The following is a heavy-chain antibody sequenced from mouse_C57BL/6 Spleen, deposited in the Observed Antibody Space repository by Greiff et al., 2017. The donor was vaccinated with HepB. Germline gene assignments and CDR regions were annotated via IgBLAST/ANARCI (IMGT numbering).Heavy chain of an antibody. V-gene: IGHV1-62-2*01. CDR1: GYTFTEYT. CDR3: AREETTDWYFDV. CDR2: FYPGSGSI. J-gene: IGHJ1*03. D-gene: IGHD1-1*01. Sequence: VKLMESGAELVKPGASVKLSCKASGYTFTEYTIHWVKQRSGQGLEWIGWFYPGSGSIKYNEKFKDKATLTADKSSSTVYMELSRLTSEDSAVYFCAREETTDWYFDVWGTGTTVTVSS.